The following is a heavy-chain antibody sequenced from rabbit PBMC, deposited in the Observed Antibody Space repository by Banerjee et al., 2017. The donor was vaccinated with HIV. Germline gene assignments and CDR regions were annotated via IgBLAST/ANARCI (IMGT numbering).Heavy chain of an antibody. J-gene: IGHJ4*01. D-gene: IGHD6-1*01. Sequence: QEQLVESGGGLVQPEGSLTLTCRASGFDFSNQWTCWVRQTSDKGLEWIVCMDNGDSGGTWFASWAKGRFSISKTSSTTVTLQMTSLAVADTATYFCQRFVAGFAGYGYADLWGPGTLVTVS. V-gene: IGHV1S45*01. CDR3: QRFVAGFAGYGYADL. CDR2: MDNGDSGGT. CDR1: GFDFSNQW.